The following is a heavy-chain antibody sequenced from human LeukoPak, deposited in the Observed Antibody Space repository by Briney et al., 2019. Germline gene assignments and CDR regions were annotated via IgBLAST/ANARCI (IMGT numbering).Heavy chain of an antibody. CDR1: GGSFSGYS. Sequence: LETLSLTCAVYGGSFSGYSWSWIRQPPGKGLEWIGEINHSGSTNYNPSLKSRVTISVDTSKNQFSLKLNSVTAADTAVYYCGRGYDSSGYYNTRNIDYWGQGTLVTVSS. D-gene: IGHD3-22*01. CDR2: INHSGST. J-gene: IGHJ4*02. V-gene: IGHV4-34*01. CDR3: GRGYDSSGYYNTRNIDY.